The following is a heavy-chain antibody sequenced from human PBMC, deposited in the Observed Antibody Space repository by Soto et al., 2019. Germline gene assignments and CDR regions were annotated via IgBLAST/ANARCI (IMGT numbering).Heavy chain of an antibody. Sequence: SVKVSCKASGGTFSSYAISWVRQAPGQGLEWMGGIIPIFGTANYAQKFQGRVTITADESTSTAYMELSSLRSEDTAVYYCARSALIVVVPAASRYNWNYVDYWGQGTLVTVSS. J-gene: IGHJ4*02. CDR3: ARSALIVVVPAASRYNWNYVDY. D-gene: IGHD2-2*01. V-gene: IGHV1-69*13. CDR2: IIPIFGTA. CDR1: GGTFSSYA.